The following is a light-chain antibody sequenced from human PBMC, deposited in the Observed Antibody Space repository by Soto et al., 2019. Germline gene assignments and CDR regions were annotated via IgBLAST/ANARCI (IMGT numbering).Light chain of an antibody. CDR1: QSISSW. Sequence: DIPMTQSPSTLSASVGDRVTITCRASQSISSWLAWYQQKPGKAPKLLIYKASSLESGVPSRFSGSGSGTEFTRTISSLQPDDFATYYCQQYNSYSGYTFGQGTKLEIK. CDR3: QQYNSYSGYT. J-gene: IGKJ2*01. CDR2: KAS. V-gene: IGKV1-5*03.